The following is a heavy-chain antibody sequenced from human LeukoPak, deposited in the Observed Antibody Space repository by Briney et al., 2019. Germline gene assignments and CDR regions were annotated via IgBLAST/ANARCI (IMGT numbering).Heavy chain of an antibody. D-gene: IGHD4-17*01. CDR1: GFTFSSYS. CDR3: ARDRDYGDYVFDY. J-gene: IGHJ4*02. Sequence: GGSLRLSCAAPGFTFSSYSMNWVRQAPGKGLEWVSSISSSSSYIYYADSVKGRFTISRDNAKNSLYLQMNSLRAEDTAVYYCARDRDYGDYVFDYWGQGTLVTVSS. CDR2: ISSSSSYI. V-gene: IGHV3-21*01.